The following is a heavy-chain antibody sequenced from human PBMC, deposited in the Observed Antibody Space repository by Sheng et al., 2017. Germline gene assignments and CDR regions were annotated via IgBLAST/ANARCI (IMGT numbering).Heavy chain of an antibody. CDR2: IIPILGIA. J-gene: IGHJ4*02. CDR1: GGTFSSYA. D-gene: IGHD3-3*01. CDR3: AREGHSGFWSGYFL. Sequence: QVQLVQSGAEVKKPGSSVKVSCKASGGTFSSYAISWVRQAPGQGLEWMGGIIPILGIANYAQKFQGRVTITADKSTSTAYMELSSLRSEDTAVYYCAREGHSGFWSGYFLWGQGTLVTVSS. V-gene: IGHV1-69*04.